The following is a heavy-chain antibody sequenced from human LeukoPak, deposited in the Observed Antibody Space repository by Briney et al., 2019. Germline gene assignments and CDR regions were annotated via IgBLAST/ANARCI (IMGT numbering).Heavy chain of an antibody. CDR2: TYYSGST. CDR3: ARHWVVGATFFDY. Sequence: SETLSLTCTVSGGSISSSSYYWGWIRQPPGKGLEWIGSTYYSGSTYYNPSLKSRVTISVDTSKNQFSLKLSSVTAADTAVYYCARHWVVGATFFDYWGQGTLVTVSS. V-gene: IGHV4-39*01. D-gene: IGHD1-26*01. J-gene: IGHJ4*02. CDR1: GGSISSSSYY.